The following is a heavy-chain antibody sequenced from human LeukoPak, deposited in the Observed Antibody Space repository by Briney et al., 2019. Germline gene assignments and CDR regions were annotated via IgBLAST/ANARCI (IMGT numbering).Heavy chain of an antibody. Sequence: SETPSLTCTVSGGSISTYYWNWIRQPPGKGLEWIGYIYYSGRTNYNPSLKSRVSISIDTSKNQFSLKLSSVTAADTAVYYCARDPGGGSGYDYYYYYMDVWGKGTTVTVSS. CDR1: GGSISTYY. CDR3: ARDPGGGSGYDYYYYYMDV. CDR2: IYYSGRT. J-gene: IGHJ6*03. D-gene: IGHD5-12*01. V-gene: IGHV4-59*12.